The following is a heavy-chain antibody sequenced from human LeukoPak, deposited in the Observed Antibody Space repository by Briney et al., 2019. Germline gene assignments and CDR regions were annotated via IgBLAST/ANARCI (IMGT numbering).Heavy chain of an antibody. CDR1: GYTFTCYD. J-gene: IGHJ3*02. D-gene: IGHD2-2*01. V-gene: IGHV1-8*01. Sequence: GASVKVSCKASGYTFTCYDINWVRQASGQGLEWMGWMNPNSGNTGYAQKLQGRVTMTRDTSISTAYMEQSSLRSEDTAVYYCARRVGRPDVFGIWGQGTMVTVSS. CDR3: ARRVGRPDVFGI. CDR2: MNPNSGNT.